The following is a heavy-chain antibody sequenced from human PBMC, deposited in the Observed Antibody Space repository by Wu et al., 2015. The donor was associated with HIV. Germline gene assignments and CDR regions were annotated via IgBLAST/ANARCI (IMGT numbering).Heavy chain of an antibody. D-gene: IGHD3-22*01. V-gene: IGHV1-69*13. CDR2: IVPVFDTT. CDR1: GGTFSSSA. CDR3: VAPMIVMSRGFDF. Sequence: QVQLVQSGAEVKKPGSSVKVSCKASGGTFSSSAINWVRQVPGLGLEWMGGIVPVFDTTNYAQKFQGRVTITADKSTTTAYMELSSLRFEDTAVYYCVAPMIVMSRGFDFWGQGTLVTVSS. J-gene: IGHJ4*02.